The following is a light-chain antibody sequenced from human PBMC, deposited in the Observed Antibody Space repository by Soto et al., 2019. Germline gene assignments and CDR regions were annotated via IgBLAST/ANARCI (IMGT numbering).Light chain of an antibody. CDR1: QSVSSY. Sequence: EIVLTQSPATLSLSPGERATLSCRASQSVSSYLAWYQQKPGQAPRLLIYDASNRATGIPARFSGSGSGTDITLTISSLEPEDFAVYYCQQRSNRPPITFGPGTKV. J-gene: IGKJ3*01. CDR2: DAS. V-gene: IGKV3-11*01. CDR3: QQRSNRPPIT.